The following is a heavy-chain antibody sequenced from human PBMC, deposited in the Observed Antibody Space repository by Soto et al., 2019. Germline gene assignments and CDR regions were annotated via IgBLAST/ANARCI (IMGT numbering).Heavy chain of an antibody. D-gene: IGHD3-3*01. CDR1: GFTFSSHA. CDR3: AKRFTLFGEVKLSPDFYY. V-gene: IGHV3-23*01. CDR2: ISYSGTTT. J-gene: IGHJ4*02. Sequence: EVQLLESGGGLVQPEGSLRLSCAASGFTFSSHAMSWVRQAPGKGLEWVSAISYSGTTTYYAESVKGRFTISRDNSNNTLYLQMNSLSVEDTAIYYCAKRFTLFGEVKLSPDFYYWGQGTLVTVSS.